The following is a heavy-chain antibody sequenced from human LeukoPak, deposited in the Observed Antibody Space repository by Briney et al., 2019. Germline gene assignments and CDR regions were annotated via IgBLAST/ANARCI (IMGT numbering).Heavy chain of an antibody. V-gene: IGHV3-74*01. CDR2: INSDGSST. Sequence: SGGSLRLSCAAPGFTFSSYWMHWVRQAPGKGLVCVSRINSDGSSTTYADSVKGRFTISRDNAKNTLYLQMNSLRAEDTAVYYCASATGGSSKLIDYWGQGTLVTVSS. CDR3: ASATGGSSKLIDY. CDR1: GFTFSSYW. D-gene: IGHD4-17*01. J-gene: IGHJ4*02.